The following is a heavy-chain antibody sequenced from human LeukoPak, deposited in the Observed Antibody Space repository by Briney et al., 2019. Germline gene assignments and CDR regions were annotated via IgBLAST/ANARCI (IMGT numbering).Heavy chain of an antibody. V-gene: IGHV1-69*13. D-gene: IGHD3-10*01. CDR3: ARASMVRGVIISWFDP. Sequence: SVKVSCKASGGTFSSYTISWVRQAPGQGLQWMGGIIPIFGTTNYAQKFQGRVTITADESTSTAYMELSSLRSEDTAVYYCARASMVRGVIISWFDPWGQGTLVTVSS. CDR2: IIPIFGTT. J-gene: IGHJ5*02. CDR1: GGTFSSYT.